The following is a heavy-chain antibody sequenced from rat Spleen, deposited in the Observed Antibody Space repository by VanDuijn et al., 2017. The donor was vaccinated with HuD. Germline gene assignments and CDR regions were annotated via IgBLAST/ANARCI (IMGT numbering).Heavy chain of an antibody. CDR3: ARHPEYSSYFDY. V-gene: IGHV5-25*01. Sequence: EVQLVESGGGLVQPGRSLKLSCAASGFTFSSFAMAWVRQAPKKGLEWVATITSGGSNTYYRDSVKGRFTVSRDNAKSTLYLQMDSLRSEDTATYYCARHPEYSSYFDYWGQGVMVTVSS. CDR1: GFTFSSFA. J-gene: IGHJ2*01. CDR2: ITSGGSNT. D-gene: IGHD3-2*01.